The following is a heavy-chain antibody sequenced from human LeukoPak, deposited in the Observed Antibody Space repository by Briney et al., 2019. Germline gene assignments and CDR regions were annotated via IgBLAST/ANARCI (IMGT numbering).Heavy chain of an antibody. CDR3: ERGRVGSTAGDFDI. J-gene: IGHJ3*02. CDR2: IYPGYSHT. Sequence: GESLKISGKGSGFRFTNYWIGWMRQMPGKCLDWMGIIYPGYSHTRYSLSCQGQVTIAADNSINTAYVQWTRLKASDTALLCCERGRVGSTAGDFDIWGKGTMVTISS. V-gene: IGHV5-51*01. D-gene: IGHD1-26*01. CDR1: GFRFTNYW.